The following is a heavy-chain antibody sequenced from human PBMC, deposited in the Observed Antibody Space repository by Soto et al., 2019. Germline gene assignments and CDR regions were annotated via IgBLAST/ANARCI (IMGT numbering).Heavy chain of an antibody. CDR2: LYNNGGT. CDR1: GGSVSNGTYY. V-gene: IGHV4-61*01. J-gene: IGHJ4*02. Sequence: SETLSLTSTVSGGSVSNGTYYWSWIRHPPVKGLEWLGYLYNNGGTNYNPTHKSRVTISRDTSKDQTALRLNCVTAADTAVYFCARTPWRVLTAYFDKWGQGILVTVSS. D-gene: IGHD2-21*02. CDR3: ARTPWRVLTAYFDK.